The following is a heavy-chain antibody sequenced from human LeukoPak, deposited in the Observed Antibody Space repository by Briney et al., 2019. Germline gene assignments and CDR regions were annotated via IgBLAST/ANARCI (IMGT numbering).Heavy chain of an antibody. CDR2: IKSKTDGGTT. CDR1: GFTFSNAW. Sequence: GGSLRLSCAASGFTFSNAWMSWVRQAPGKGLEWVGRIKSKTDGGTTGYAAPVKGRFTISRDDSKNTLYLQMNSLKTEDTAVYYCTTTTGSYRRGGDYWGQGTLVTVSS. J-gene: IGHJ4*02. D-gene: IGHD1-26*01. CDR3: TTTTGSYRRGGDY. V-gene: IGHV3-15*01.